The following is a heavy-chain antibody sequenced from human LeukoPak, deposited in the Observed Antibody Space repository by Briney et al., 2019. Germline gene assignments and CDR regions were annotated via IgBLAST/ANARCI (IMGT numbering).Heavy chain of an antibody. CDR2: ISSSSSYI. CDR3: APKVTAILGR. Sequence: PGGSLRLSCAASGFTFSSYSMNWVRQAPGKGLERVSSISSSSSYIYYADSVKGRFTISRDNAKNSLYLQMNSLRAEDTAVYYCAPKVTAILGRWGQGTLVTVSS. J-gene: IGHJ4*02. D-gene: IGHD2-21*02. CDR1: GFTFSSYS. V-gene: IGHV3-21*01.